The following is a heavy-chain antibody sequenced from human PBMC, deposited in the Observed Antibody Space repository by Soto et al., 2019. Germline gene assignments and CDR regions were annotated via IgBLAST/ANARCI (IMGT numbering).Heavy chain of an antibody. CDR1: GLIVSDNY. CDR3: AKGWGYYYDSSGYYSNWFDP. Sequence: EVQVVESGGGLIQPGGSLRLSCVASGLIVSDNYMNWVRQAPGKGLEWVSGISWNSGSIGYADSVKGRFTISRDNAKNSLYLQMNSLRAEDTALYYCAKGWGYYYDSSGYYSNWFDPWGQGTLVTVSS. J-gene: IGHJ5*02. V-gene: IGHV3-9*01. CDR2: ISWNSGSI. D-gene: IGHD3-22*01.